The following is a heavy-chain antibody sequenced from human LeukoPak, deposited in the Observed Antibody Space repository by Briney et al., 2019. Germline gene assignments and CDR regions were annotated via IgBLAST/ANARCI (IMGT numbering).Heavy chain of an antibody. J-gene: IGHJ5*02. V-gene: IGHV3-21*01. CDR3: ARDLSCGGDCYPPGPHYRFDP. CDR1: GFTFSSYS. CDR2: ISSSSSYI. D-gene: IGHD2-21*01. Sequence: SGGSLRLSCAASGFTFSSYSMNWVRQAPGKGLEWVSSISSSSSYIYYADSVKGQFTISRDNAKNSLYLQMNSLRAEDTAVYYCARDLSCGGDCYPPGPHYRFDPWGQGTLVTVSS.